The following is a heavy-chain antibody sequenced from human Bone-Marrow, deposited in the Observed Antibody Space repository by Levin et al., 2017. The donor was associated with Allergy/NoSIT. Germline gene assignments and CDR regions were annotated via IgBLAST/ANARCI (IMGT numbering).Heavy chain of an antibody. V-gene: IGHV2-5*02. D-gene: IGHD3-10*01. CDR3: AHRRGRGELLGSYFDY. Sequence: SGPTLVKPTQTLTLTCTFSGFSLSTNGVGVGWIRQPPGKALEWLALIYWDDDKRYSPSLKSRLTITKDTSKNQVVLTLTNMDPVDTATYYCAHRRGRGELLGSYFDYWGQGTLVTVSS. J-gene: IGHJ4*02. CDR1: GFSLSTNGVG. CDR2: IYWDDDK.